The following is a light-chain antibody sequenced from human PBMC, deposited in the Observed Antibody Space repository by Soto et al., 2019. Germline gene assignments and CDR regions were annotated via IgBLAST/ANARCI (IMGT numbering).Light chain of an antibody. CDR2: AAS. CDR3: RQSYSTLGLT. J-gene: IGKJ4*01. CDR1: QSTTSY. Sequence: DIQMTQSPSSLSASVGDRVTITCRASQSTTSYLNWYQQKPGKAPKLLIYAASNLQSGVPSRFSGSGSGTDYTLTISSLQPEDFATYYCRQSYSTLGLTFGGGTKVEIK. V-gene: IGKV1-39*01.